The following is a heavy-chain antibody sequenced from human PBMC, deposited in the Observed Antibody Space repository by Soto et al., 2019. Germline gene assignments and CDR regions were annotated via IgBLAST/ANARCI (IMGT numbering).Heavy chain of an antibody. V-gene: IGHV4-31*03. CDR3: ARGLSVTLFKN. J-gene: IGHJ4*02. Sequence: QVQLQESGPGLVKPSQTLSLTCTVSGCSISTGGYYCTGIRQHPGKGLEWIGYIYYSGSTYYNPSLKSRVTISVDTSKNQFSLKLSSVTAADTAVYYCARGLSVTLFKNWGQGTMVTVSS. CDR2: IYYSGST. CDR1: GCSISTGGYY. D-gene: IGHD4-17*01.